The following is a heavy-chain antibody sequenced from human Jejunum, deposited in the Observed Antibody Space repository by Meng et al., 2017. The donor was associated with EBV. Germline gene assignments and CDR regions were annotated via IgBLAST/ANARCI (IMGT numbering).Heavy chain of an antibody. V-gene: IGHV3-23*04. J-gene: IGHJ5*02. CDR1: GFTFSSSA. Sequence: EVKLVESVGGLVKPGGSLILSCAASGFTFSSSAMSGVRQAPGKGLEWVSSIGGSGGATYYAAAVKGRFTISRDNSKSTLYLQMNSLRAEDTAVYYCAKLTRAWGQGTLVTVSS. CDR3: AKLTRA. D-gene: IGHD1/OR15-1a*01. CDR2: IGGSGGAT.